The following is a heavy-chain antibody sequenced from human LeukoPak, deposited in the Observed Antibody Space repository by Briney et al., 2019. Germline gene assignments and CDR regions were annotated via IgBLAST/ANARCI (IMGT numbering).Heavy chain of an antibody. Sequence: GGSLRLSCAASGFTFSSYSMNWVRQAPGKGLEWVSTIYSAGSTYCADSVKGRFTISRDISRNTLFLQMNSLRAEDTAVYYCVRDYWQQVAAFDIWGQGTMVTVSS. CDR3: VRDYWQQVAAFDI. V-gene: IGHV3-53*01. CDR1: GFTFSSYS. CDR2: IYSAGST. D-gene: IGHD6-13*01. J-gene: IGHJ3*02.